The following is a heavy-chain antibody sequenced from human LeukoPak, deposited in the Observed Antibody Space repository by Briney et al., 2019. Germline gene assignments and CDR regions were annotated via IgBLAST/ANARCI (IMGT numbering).Heavy chain of an antibody. CDR3: ARDRGYCSGGSCSSPWFDP. Sequence: SETLSLTCTVSVGSISSYYWSWIRQPAGKGLEWIGRIYTSGSTNYNPSLKSRVTMSVDTSKNQFSLKLSSVTAADTAVYYCARDRGYCSGGSCSSPWFDPWGQGTLVTVSS. V-gene: IGHV4-4*07. D-gene: IGHD2-15*01. CDR1: VGSISSYY. J-gene: IGHJ5*02. CDR2: IYTSGST.